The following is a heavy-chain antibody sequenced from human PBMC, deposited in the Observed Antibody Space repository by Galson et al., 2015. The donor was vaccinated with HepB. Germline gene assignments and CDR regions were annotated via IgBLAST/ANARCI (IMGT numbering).Heavy chain of an antibody. V-gene: IGHV3-73*01. D-gene: IGHD6-13*01. J-gene: IGHJ6*02. CDR1: GFTFSGSA. Sequence: SLRLSCAASGFTFSGSAMHWVRQASGKGLEWVGRIRSKANGYATAYAASVKGRFTISRDDSKNTAYLQMNSLKTEDTAVYYCTKHSAAAAPPYYYYGMDVWGQGTTVTVSS. CDR2: IRSKANGYAT. CDR3: TKHSAAAAPPYYYYGMDV.